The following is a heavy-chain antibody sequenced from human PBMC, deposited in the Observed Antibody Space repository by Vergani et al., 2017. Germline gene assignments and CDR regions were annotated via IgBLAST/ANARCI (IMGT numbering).Heavy chain of an antibody. CDR1: GFTFSSYS. CDR3: ARDRVDTAMDALFGFDY. J-gene: IGHJ4*02. Sequence: VQLVESGGGVVQPGRSLRLSCAASGFTFSSYSMNWVRQAPGKGLEWVSSISSSSSYIYYADSVKGRFTISRDNAKNSLYLQMNSLRAEDTAVYYCARDRVDTAMDALFGFDYWGQGTLVTVSS. V-gene: IGHV3-21*01. CDR2: ISSSSSYI. D-gene: IGHD5-18*01.